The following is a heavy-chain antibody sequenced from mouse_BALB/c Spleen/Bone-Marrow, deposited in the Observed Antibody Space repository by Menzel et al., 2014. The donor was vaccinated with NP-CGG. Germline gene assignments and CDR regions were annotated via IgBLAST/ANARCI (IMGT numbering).Heavy chain of an antibody. V-gene: IGHV1S81*02. D-gene: IGHD1-1*01. CDR2: INPSNGRT. CDR1: GYTFTSYW. Sequence: QVQLKESGAELVKPGASVKLSCKASGYTFTSYWMHWVKQRPGQGLECIGEINPSNGRTNYNEKFKSKATLTVDKSSSTAYMQLSSLTSEDSAVYYCAREGNYYGSIAMDYWGQGTSVTVSS. CDR3: AREGNYYGSIAMDY. J-gene: IGHJ4*01.